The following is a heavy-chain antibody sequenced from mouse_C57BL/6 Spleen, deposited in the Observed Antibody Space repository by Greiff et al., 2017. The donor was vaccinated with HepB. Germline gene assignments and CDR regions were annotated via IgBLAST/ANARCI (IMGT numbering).Heavy chain of an antibody. J-gene: IGHJ4*01. V-gene: IGHV8-8*01. Sequence: VMLVESGPGILQPSQTLRLTCSFSGFSLSTFGMGVGWIRQPSGKGLEWLAHIWWDDDKSYNPALKSRLSISKDTSKNQVVLKIANVDTADTATYYCARPYSNYDAMDYWGQGTSVTLSS. D-gene: IGHD2-5*01. CDR2: IWWDDDK. CDR3: ARPYSNYDAMDY. CDR1: GFSLSTFGMG.